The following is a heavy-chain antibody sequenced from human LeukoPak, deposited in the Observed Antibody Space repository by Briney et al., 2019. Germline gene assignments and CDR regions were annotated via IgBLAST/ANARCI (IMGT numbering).Heavy chain of an antibody. V-gene: IGHV1-69*05. Sequence: GASVKVSCKASGGTFSSYAISWVRQAPGQGLEWMGGIIPIFGTANYAQKFQGRVTITTDESTSTAYMELSSLRSEDTAVYYCARDGAYCGGDCYSRGWFDPWGQGTLVTVSS. CDR3: ARDGAYCGGDCYSRGWFDP. CDR1: GGTFSSYA. D-gene: IGHD2-21*02. CDR2: IIPIFGTA. J-gene: IGHJ5*02.